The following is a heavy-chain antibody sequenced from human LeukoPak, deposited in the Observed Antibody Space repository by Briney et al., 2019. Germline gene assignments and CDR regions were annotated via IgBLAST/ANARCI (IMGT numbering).Heavy chain of an antibody. CDR3: ARMYYYGSGNILEDAFNI. Sequence: PGRSLRLSCAASGSTFRSYAMHWVRQAPGKGLEWVAVISYDGNNKYYADSVRGRFTISRDNSKNTLYLQMNSLRAEDTAVYYCARMYYYGSGNILEDAFNIWGQGTVVIVSS. J-gene: IGHJ3*02. V-gene: IGHV3-30-3*01. D-gene: IGHD3-10*01. CDR2: ISYDGNNK. CDR1: GSTFRSYA.